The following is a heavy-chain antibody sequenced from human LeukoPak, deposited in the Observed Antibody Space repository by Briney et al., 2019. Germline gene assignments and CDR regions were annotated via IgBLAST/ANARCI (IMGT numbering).Heavy chain of an antibody. Sequence: GGSPRLSCAGSRFTFSSYGMHWVRQAPGKGLEWVTFIRYDGSNEYYVDSVKGRFTISRDNSKNTLYLQMNSLRVEDTAVYYCAKAQIAFDWLGPIDYWGQGALVTVSS. D-gene: IGHD3-9*01. CDR3: AKAQIAFDWLGPIDY. J-gene: IGHJ4*02. CDR1: RFTFSSYG. CDR2: IRYDGSNE. V-gene: IGHV3-30*02.